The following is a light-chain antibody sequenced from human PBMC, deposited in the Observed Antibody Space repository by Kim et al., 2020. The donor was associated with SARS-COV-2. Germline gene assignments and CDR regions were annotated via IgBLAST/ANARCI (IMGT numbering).Light chain of an antibody. V-gene: IGKV1-5*01. CDR2: DAY. CDR3: QQYNRPATWT. CDR1: QSISSW. J-gene: IGKJ1*01. Sequence: DIQMTQSPSTLSASLGDRVHITCRDSQSISSWLTWYQQKPGKAPKLLIYDAYTLEGGVPSRFSGSGSGTEFTLTISSLQPDDFATYYCQQYNRPATWTFGQGTKVDIK.